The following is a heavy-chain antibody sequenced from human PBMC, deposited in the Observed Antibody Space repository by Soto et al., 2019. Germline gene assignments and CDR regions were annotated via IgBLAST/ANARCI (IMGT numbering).Heavy chain of an antibody. J-gene: IGHJ5*02. CDR2: INHSGST. CDR3: ARGRGVEFDP. Sequence: QVQLQQWGAGLLKPSETLSLTCAVYGGSFSGYYWSWIRQPPGKGLEWIGEINHSGSTNYNPSLNTRVPISVDTSKNQFSLKLSSVTAADTAVYYCARGRGVEFDPWGQGTLVTVSS. V-gene: IGHV4-34*01. CDR1: GGSFSGYY. D-gene: IGHD2-8*01.